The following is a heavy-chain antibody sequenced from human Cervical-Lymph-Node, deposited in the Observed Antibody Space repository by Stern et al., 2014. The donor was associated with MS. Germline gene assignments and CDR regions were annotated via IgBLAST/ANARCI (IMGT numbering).Heavy chain of an antibody. D-gene: IGHD3-10*01. V-gene: IGHV3-30-3*01. J-gene: IGHJ4*02. CDR3: ARDPSRFGDNGYLDF. CDR1: GFTFSSFA. CDR2: ISNEGTDK. Sequence: VQLVQSGGGLVQPGKSLRLSCAASGFTFSSFAMHWVRQAPGQGLQWLAVISNEGTDKHSAASVKGRFTISRDKSNNAVYLQISSLRLDDTAVYFCARDPSRFGDNGYLDFWGQGTLVTVSS.